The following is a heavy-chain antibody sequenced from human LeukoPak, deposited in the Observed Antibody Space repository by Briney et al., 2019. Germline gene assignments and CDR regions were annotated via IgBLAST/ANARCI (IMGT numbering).Heavy chain of an antibody. D-gene: IGHD1-7*01. CDR3: ARSNNWNYEKYNWFGP. V-gene: IGHV3-30-3*01. Sequence: PGGSLRLSCAASGFTFSSYAMHWVRQAPGKGLEWVAVISYDGSNKYYADSVKGRFTISRDNSKNTLYLQMNSLRAEDTAVYYCARSNNWNYEKYNWFGPWGQGTLVTVSS. J-gene: IGHJ5*02. CDR2: ISYDGSNK. CDR1: GFTFSSYA.